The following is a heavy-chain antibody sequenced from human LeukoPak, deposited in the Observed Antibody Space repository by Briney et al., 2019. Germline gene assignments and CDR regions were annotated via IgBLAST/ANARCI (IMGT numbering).Heavy chain of an antibody. CDR1: GGTFSSYA. D-gene: IGHD3-9*01. Sequence: PMASVKVSCKASGGTFSSYAISWVRQAPGQGLEWMGGIIPIFGTANYAQKFQGRVTITADESTSTAYMELSSLRSEDTAVYYCARVGVRYFDWLSPLAGKYYYYGMDVWGQGTTVTVSS. J-gene: IGHJ6*02. CDR2: IIPIFGTA. CDR3: ARVGVRYFDWLSPLAGKYYYYGMDV. V-gene: IGHV1-69*01.